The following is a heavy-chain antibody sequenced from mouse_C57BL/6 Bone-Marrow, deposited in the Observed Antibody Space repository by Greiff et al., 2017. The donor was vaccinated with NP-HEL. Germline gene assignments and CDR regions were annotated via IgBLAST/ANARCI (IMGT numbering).Heavy chain of an antibody. CDR1: GYTFTSYG. CDR2: IYPRSGNT. Sequence: QVQLQQSGAELARPGASVKLSCKASGYTFTSYGISWVKQRTGQGLEWIGEIYPRSGNTYYNEKFKGKATLTADKSSSPAYMELRSLTSEDSAVFFCERGYGPRLAYGGRGTLVTVSA. J-gene: IGHJ3*01. V-gene: IGHV1-81*01. CDR3: ERGYGPRLAY. D-gene: IGHD2-2*01.